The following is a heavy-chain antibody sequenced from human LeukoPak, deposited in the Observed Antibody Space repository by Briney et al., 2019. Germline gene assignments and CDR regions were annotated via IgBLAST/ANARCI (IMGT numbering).Heavy chain of an antibody. J-gene: IGHJ4*02. CDR1: GDSLSSGKYY. D-gene: IGHD3-9*01. CDR3: SRYDILTGRSFEY. CDR2: VYYSGIT. V-gene: IGHV4-61*01. Sequence: SGTLSLTCTVSGDSLSSGKYYWSWIRQPPGKGLEWIGYVYYSGITNYSPALQGRLTVSVDTSKNQYSLKLTSVTAADTAVYYCSRYDILTGRSFEYWGQGTLVTVSS.